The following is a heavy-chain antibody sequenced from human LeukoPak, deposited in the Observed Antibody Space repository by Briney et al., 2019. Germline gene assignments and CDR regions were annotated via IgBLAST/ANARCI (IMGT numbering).Heavy chain of an antibody. Sequence: GGSLRLSCEASGFTFSSYAMSWVRQAPGKGLEWVSVISGSGGSTYYADSVKGRFTISRDNSKNTLFVQMNSLRAEDTAVYFCVKAYYCGSATYFDYWGQGTLVTVSS. CDR1: GFTFSSYA. D-gene: IGHD3-10*01. V-gene: IGHV3-23*01. J-gene: IGHJ4*02. CDR3: VKAYYCGSATYFDY. CDR2: ISGSGGST.